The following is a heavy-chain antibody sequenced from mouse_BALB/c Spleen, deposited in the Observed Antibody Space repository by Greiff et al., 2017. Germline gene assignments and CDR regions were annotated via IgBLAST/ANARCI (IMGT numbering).Heavy chain of an antibody. CDR2: IWSGGST. D-gene: IGHD2-10*01. CDR1: GFSLTSYG. Sequence: VKLMESGPGLVQPSQSLSITCTVSGFSLTSYGVHWVRQSPGKGLEWLGVIWSGGSTDYNAAFISRLSISKDNSKSQVFLKMNSLQTDDTARYYCARGGAYYDAMDYWGQGTSVTVSS. J-gene: IGHJ4*01. V-gene: IGHV2-2*01. CDR3: ARGGAYYDAMDY.